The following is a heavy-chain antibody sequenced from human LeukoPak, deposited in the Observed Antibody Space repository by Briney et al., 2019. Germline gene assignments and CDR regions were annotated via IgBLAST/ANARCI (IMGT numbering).Heavy chain of an antibody. CDR3: ARDSDWAFDY. Sequence: GGSLRLSCAASGFTFNTYSMNWVRQAPGKGLEWLSFVKSGNYDIQYADSVTGRFTVSRDSATNSLYLQMNDLKAEDTAVYYCARDSDWAFDYWGQGSLVTVSS. CDR2: VKSGNYDI. V-gene: IGHV3-48*01. D-gene: IGHD3-9*01. J-gene: IGHJ4*02. CDR1: GFTFNTYS.